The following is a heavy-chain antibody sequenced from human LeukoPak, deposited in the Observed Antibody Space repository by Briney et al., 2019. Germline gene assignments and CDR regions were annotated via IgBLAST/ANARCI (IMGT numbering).Heavy chain of an antibody. Sequence: SETLSLTCTVSGGSISSSYWTWTRQPPGKGLEWIGYNYYSGNTNYNPSLKSRVTISVDTSKSQFSLKLSSVTAPDTAVYYCARESILTGNFDYWGQGTLVTVSS. CDR3: ARESILTGNFDY. J-gene: IGHJ4*02. CDR1: GGSISSSY. V-gene: IGHV4-59*01. CDR2: NYYSGNT. D-gene: IGHD1-14*01.